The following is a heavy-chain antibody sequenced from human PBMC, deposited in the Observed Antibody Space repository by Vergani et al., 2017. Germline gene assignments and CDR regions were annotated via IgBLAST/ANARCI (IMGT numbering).Heavy chain of an antibody. J-gene: IGHJ4*02. CDR2: IKSKTDGGTT. CDR1: GFTFSNAW. D-gene: IGHD5-24*01. Sequence: EVQLVESGGGLVKPGGSLRLSCAASGFTFSNAWMSWVRQAPGKGLEWVGRIKSKTDGGTTDYAAPVKGRFTISRDDSKNTLYLQMNSLKTEDTAVYYCARGLGMATIIGGYYFDYWGQGTLVTVSS. V-gene: IGHV3-15*01. CDR3: ARGLGMATIIGGYYFDY.